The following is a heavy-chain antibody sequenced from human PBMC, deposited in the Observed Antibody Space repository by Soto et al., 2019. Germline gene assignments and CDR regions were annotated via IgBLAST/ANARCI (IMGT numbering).Heavy chain of an antibody. D-gene: IGHD3-3*01. CDR3: ARGEGIWSGYYTVVDAFDI. CDR1: GGSFSTYY. CDR2: INHSGNN. Sequence: SETLSLTCVVSGGSFSTYYYNWIRQSPGKGLEWIGEINHSGNNNYSPSLKSRVAMSLDTSKNEFSLKLSSVTAADTAVYYCARGEGIWSGYYTVVDAFDIWGQGTMVTVSS. J-gene: IGHJ3*02. V-gene: IGHV4-34*01.